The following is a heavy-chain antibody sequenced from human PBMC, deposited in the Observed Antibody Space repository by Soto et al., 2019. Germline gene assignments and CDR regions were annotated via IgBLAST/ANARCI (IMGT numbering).Heavy chain of an antibody. CDR1: GGTFSSYP. D-gene: IGHD2-21*01. CDR2: IIPILNIA. V-gene: IGHV1-69*02. Sequence: QVQLVQSGAEVKKPGSSVKVSCKASGGTFSSYPISWVRQAPGQGLEWMGRIIPILNIANYAQKFQGRVTLPADKSTNTAYMELSSLTSEDTAVYYCTRTSAATDSRYWFDPWGQGKLVTVSS. J-gene: IGHJ5*02. CDR3: TRTSAATDSRYWFDP.